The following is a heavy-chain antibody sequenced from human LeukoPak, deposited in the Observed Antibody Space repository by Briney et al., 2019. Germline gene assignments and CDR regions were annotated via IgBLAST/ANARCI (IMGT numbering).Heavy chain of an antibody. Sequence: PSETLSLTCTVSGGSISSSSYYWGWIRQPPGKGLEWIGSIYYSGSTYYNPSLKSRVTISVDTSKNQFSLKLSSVTAADTAAYCCARERFLDPREGCTNGVCGWEFIVRYYYYYYMDVWGKGTTVTVSS. CDR3: ARERFLDPREGCTNGVCGWEFIVRYYYYYYMDV. CDR2: IYYSGST. CDR1: GGSISSSSYY. V-gene: IGHV4-39*07. D-gene: IGHD2-8*01. J-gene: IGHJ6*03.